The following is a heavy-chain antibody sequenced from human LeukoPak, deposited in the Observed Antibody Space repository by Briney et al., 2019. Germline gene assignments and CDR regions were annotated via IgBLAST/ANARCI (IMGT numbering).Heavy chain of an antibody. V-gene: IGHV4-4*02. Sequence: SETLSLTCAVSGASISSNNWWNWVRQPPGKGLEWIGEIYHSGSTNYSPSLKSRVTISVDTSKNQFSLKLSSVTAAGTAVYFCARGPYSYDSSGAFDIWGQGTMVTVSS. CDR3: ARGPYSYDSSGAFDI. CDR1: GASISSNNW. J-gene: IGHJ3*02. D-gene: IGHD3-22*01. CDR2: IYHSGST.